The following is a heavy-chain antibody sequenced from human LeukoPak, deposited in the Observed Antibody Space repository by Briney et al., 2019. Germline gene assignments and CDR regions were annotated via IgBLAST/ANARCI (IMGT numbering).Heavy chain of an antibody. V-gene: IGHV1-8*03. CDR2: MNPNSGNT. CDR3: ARLSLSRSSTSCYEWFDP. CDR1: GYTFTSYD. Sequence: ASVKVSCKASGYTFTSYDINWVRQATGQGLEWMEWMNPNSGNTGYAQKFQGRVTITRNTSISTAYMELSSLRSEDTAVYYCARLSLSRSSTSCYEWFDPWGQGTLVTVSS. J-gene: IGHJ5*02. D-gene: IGHD2-2*01.